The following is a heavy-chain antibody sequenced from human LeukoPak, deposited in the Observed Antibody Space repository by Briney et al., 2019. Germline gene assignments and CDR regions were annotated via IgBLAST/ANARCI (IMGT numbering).Heavy chain of an antibody. CDR3: VTEQQWLG. Sequence: GGSLRLSCAASGFSFGSYAMSWVRQAPGKGLEWVGRIKSKSDGGATDYAAPVKGRFTISRDDSKNTLSLQMNSLETEDTAVYYCVTEQQWLGWGRGTLVTVPS. J-gene: IGHJ4*02. V-gene: IGHV3-15*01. D-gene: IGHD6-19*01. CDR1: GFSFGSYA. CDR2: IKSKSDGGAT.